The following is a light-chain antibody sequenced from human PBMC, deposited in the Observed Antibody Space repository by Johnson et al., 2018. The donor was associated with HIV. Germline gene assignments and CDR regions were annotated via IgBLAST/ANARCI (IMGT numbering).Light chain of an antibody. CDR2: DNN. CDR3: GTWDSSLSAVYV. Sequence: QSVLTQPPSVSAAPGQKVTISCSGSSSNIGNNYVSWYQQLPGTAPKLLIYDNNKRPSGIPDRFSGSKSCTSATLGITGLQTGDEADYYCGTWDSSLSAVYVFGTWTKVTVL. V-gene: IGLV1-51*01. J-gene: IGLJ1*01. CDR1: SSNIGNNY.